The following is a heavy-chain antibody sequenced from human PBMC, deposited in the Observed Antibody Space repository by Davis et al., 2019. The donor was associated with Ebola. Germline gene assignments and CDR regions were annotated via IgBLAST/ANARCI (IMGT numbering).Heavy chain of an antibody. CDR1: GFTFSSYS. Sequence: GESLKISCAASGFTFSSYSMSWVRQAPGKGLEWVSVIYSGGSTYYADSVKGRFTISRDNSKNTLYLQMNSLRAEDTAVYYCASLVVPAARVYYYGMDVWGQGTTVTVSS. V-gene: IGHV3-53*01. CDR3: ASLVVPAARVYYYGMDV. CDR2: IYSGGST. D-gene: IGHD2-2*01. J-gene: IGHJ6*02.